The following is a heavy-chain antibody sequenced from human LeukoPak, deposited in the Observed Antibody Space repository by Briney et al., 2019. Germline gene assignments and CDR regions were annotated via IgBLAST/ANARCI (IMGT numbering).Heavy chain of an antibody. CDR2: IYYTGNT. D-gene: IGHD5-18*01. V-gene: IGHV4-59*12. CDR1: GGSISNYY. Sequence: SSETLSLTCTVSGGSISNYYWNWIRQPPGKGLEWIGYIYYTGNTNYNPSLKSRVTISVGTSKNQFSLKLSSVTAADTAVYYCAREVGSGYGYNDYWGQGTLVTVSS. CDR3: AREVGSGYGYNDY. J-gene: IGHJ4*02.